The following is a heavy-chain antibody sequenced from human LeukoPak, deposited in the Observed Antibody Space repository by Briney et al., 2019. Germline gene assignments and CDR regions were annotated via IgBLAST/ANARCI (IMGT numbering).Heavy chain of an antibody. J-gene: IGHJ4*02. V-gene: IGHV3-74*01. Sequence: PGGSLRLSCAASGFTFSTYWMHWVRHAPGKGLVWVSRINSDGSSTSYVDSVKGRFTISRDNAKNTLYLQMSSLRAEDTAVYYCARDRGPRTGFMVREAYDYWGQGTLVTVSS. D-gene: IGHD3-10*01. CDR1: GFTFSTYW. CDR2: INSDGSST. CDR3: ARDRGPRTGFMVREAYDY.